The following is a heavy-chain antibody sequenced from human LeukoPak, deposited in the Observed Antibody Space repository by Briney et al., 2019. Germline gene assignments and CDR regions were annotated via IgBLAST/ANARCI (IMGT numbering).Heavy chain of an antibody. Sequence: SSETLSLTCAVYGGSFSGYYWSWIRQPPGKGLEWIGEINHSGSTNYNPSLKSRVTISVDTSKNQFSLKLSSVTAADTAVYYCARGPGTASGYWGQGTLVTVSS. CDR1: GGSFSGYY. CDR2: INHSGST. CDR3: ARGPGTASGY. D-gene: IGHD1-1*01. J-gene: IGHJ4*02. V-gene: IGHV4-34*01.